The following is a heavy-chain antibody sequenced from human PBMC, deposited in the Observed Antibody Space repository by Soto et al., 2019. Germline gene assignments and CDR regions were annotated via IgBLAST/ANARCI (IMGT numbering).Heavy chain of an antibody. Sequence: QVQLVQSGAEVKKPGASVKVSCKASGYTFTSYGISWVRQAPGQGLEWMGWISAYNGNTNYAQKLQGRVTMTTDTSKSTAYMELRSLRSDDTAVYYCARAGRITMVRGEVAYDYWGQGTLVTVSS. CDR1: GYTFTSYG. J-gene: IGHJ4*02. CDR2: ISAYNGNT. D-gene: IGHD3-10*01. V-gene: IGHV1-18*01. CDR3: ARAGRITMVRGEVAYDY.